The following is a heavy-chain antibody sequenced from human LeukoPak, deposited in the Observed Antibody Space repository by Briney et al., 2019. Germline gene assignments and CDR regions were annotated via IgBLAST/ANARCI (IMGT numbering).Heavy chain of an antibody. CDR1: GYTFSGFY. CDR2: INPTTGGT. V-gene: IGHV1-2*02. Sequence: ASVKVSCKASGYTFSGFYMHWVRQAPGQGLEWMGWINPTTGGTNYAQKLQGRVTMTTDTSTSTAYMELRSLRSDDTAVYYCARDLRRFLQTDDYMDVWGKGTTVTVSS. D-gene: IGHD3-3*01. J-gene: IGHJ6*03. CDR3: ARDLRRFLQTDDYMDV.